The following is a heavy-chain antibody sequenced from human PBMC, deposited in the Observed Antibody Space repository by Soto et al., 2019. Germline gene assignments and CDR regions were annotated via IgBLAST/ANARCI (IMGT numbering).Heavy chain of an antibody. CDR1: GGSLSGATYS. CDR2: ISYSGTT. Sequence: SETLSLTCGVSGGSLSGATYSWNWIRQPPGKGLEWIGYISYSGTTSYNTSVKGRLTISLDVSKKQFALKLTSVTAADTAIYYCTRRYNWNDNYFDPWGPGALVTVSS. D-gene: IGHD1-20*01. V-gene: IGHV4-30-2*01. J-gene: IGHJ5*02. CDR3: TRRYNWNDNYFDP.